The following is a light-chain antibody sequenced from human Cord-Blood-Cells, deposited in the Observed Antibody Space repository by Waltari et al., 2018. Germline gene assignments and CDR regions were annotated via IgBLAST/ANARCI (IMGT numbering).Light chain of an antibody. J-gene: IGKJ4*01. Sequence: EIVLKQSPATLSLSPGESATLSCRASQSVSSYLAWYQQKPGQAPRLLIYDASNRATGIPARFSGSGSGTDFTLTISSLEPEDFAVYYCQQRSNWPPTFGGGTKVEIK. CDR2: DAS. CDR3: QQRSNWPPT. CDR1: QSVSSY. V-gene: IGKV3-11*01.